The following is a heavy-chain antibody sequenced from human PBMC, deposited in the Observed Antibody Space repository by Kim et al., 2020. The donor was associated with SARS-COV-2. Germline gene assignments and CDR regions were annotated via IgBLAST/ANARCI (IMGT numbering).Heavy chain of an antibody. Sequence: DSVKGRFTISRDKSKNTLYLQMNSLRAEDTAVYYCAKSPPITIFDGYFDYWGQGTLVTVSS. V-gene: IGHV3-23*01. D-gene: IGHD3-3*01. J-gene: IGHJ4*02. CDR3: AKSPPITIFDGYFDY.